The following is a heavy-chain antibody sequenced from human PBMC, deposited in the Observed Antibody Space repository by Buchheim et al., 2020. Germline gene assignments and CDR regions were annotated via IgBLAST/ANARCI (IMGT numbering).Heavy chain of an antibody. Sequence: QVQLVESGGGVVQPGRSLRLSCAASGFTFSSYGMHWVRQAPGKGLEWVAVIWYDGSNKYYADSVKGRFTISRENTTHRLYLQMSSLRAEDTAVYYCARGRITMVRGAPNYYFDYWGQGTL. V-gene: IGHV3-33*01. D-gene: IGHD3-10*01. CDR2: IWYDGSNK. J-gene: IGHJ4*02. CDR1: GFTFSSYG. CDR3: ARGRITMVRGAPNYYFDY.